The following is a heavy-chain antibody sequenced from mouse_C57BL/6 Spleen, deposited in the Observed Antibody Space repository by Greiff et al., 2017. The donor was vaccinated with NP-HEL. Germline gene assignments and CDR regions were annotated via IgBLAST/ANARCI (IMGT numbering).Heavy chain of an antibody. Sequence: QVTLKVSGPGILQSSQTLSLTCSFSGFSLSTSGMGVSWIRQPSGKGLEWLAHIYWDDDKRYNPSLKSRLTISKDTSRNQVFLKITSVDTADTATYYCARRPIITTVVAHYYAMDYWGQGTSVTVSS. CDR1: GFSLSTSGMG. D-gene: IGHD1-1*01. CDR3: ARRPIITTVVAHYYAMDY. V-gene: IGHV8-12*01. CDR2: IYWDDDK. J-gene: IGHJ4*01.